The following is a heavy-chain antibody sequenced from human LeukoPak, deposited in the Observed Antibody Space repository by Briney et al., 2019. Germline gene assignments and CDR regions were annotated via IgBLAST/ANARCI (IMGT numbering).Heavy chain of an antibody. V-gene: IGHV3-23*01. CDR3: AKSTGGSYXXFDS. J-gene: IGHJ4*02. D-gene: IGHD1-26*01. CDR1: GFTFSSNA. CDR2: ISGSGGST. Sequence: GGSLRLSCAASGFTFSSNAMSWVRQAPGKGLEWVSAISGSGGSTYYADSVKGRFTISRDNSKNTLFLQMNSLRAEDTAVYYCAKSTGGSYXXFDSWGQGTLVTVSS.